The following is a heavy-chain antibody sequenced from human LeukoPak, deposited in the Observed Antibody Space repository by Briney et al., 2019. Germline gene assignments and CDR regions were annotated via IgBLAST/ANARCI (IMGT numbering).Heavy chain of an antibody. CDR2: IIPIFGTA. Sequence: SVKVSCKASGGTFSSYAISWVRQAPGQGLEWMGGIIPIFGTANYAQKFQGRVTITTDESTSTAYMEPSSLRSEDTAVYYCARSGYCSSTSCYTTVLDYYYYMDVWGKGTTVTVSS. J-gene: IGHJ6*03. CDR3: ARSGYCSSTSCYTTVLDYYYYMDV. D-gene: IGHD2-2*02. V-gene: IGHV1-69*05. CDR1: GGTFSSYA.